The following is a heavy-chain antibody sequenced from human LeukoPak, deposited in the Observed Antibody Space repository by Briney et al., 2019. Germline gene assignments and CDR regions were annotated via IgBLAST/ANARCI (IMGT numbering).Heavy chain of an antibody. CDR1: GFTFSSYW. D-gene: IGHD1-26*01. V-gene: IGHV3-7*01. CDR2: IKQDGSEK. Sequence: GGSLRLSCAASGFTFSSYWRSWVRQAPGKGLEWVANIKQDGSEKYYVDSVKGRFTISRDNAKNSLYLQMNSLRAEDTAVYYCAREGSGSYLYYYYMDVWGKGTTVTVSS. J-gene: IGHJ6*03. CDR3: AREGSGSYLYYYYMDV.